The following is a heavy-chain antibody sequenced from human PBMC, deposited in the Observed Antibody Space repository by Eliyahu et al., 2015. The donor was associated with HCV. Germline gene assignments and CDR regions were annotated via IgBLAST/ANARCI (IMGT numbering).Heavy chain of an antibody. Sequence: QVYLVEPGGGVVQPGRSLXLSCAASGFTFSSYGLHWVRQAPGKGLEWVAVISFDGSSTYYADSVKGRFTISRDNSKNALYLQMNSLRIADTAIYYCAKDWGHDRYQYGIDNWGQGTTVTVSS. CDR3: AKDWGHDRYQYGIDN. V-gene: IGHV3-30*18. CDR1: GFTFSSYG. D-gene: IGHD2-2*01. CDR2: ISFDGSST. J-gene: IGHJ3*02.